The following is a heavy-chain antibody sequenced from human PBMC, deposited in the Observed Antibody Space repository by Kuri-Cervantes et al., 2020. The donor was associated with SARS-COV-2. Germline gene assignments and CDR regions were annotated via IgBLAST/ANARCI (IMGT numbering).Heavy chain of an antibody. J-gene: IGHJ4*02. V-gene: IGHV3-72*01. CDR3: ASAVAGLFDY. D-gene: IGHD6-19*01. Sequence: GGSLRLSCAASGFTFSDHYMDWVRQAQGKGLEWVGRTRNKANSYTTAYAASVKGRFTISRDDSKNSLYLQMNSRKTEDTAVYYCASAVAGLFDYWGQGTLVTVSS. CDR1: GFTFSDHY. CDR2: TRNKANSYTT.